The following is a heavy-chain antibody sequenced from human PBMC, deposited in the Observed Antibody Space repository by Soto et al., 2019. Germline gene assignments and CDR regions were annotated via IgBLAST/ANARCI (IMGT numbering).Heavy chain of an antibody. J-gene: IGHJ4*02. V-gene: IGHV1-18*03. CDR3: ARDWFGVDY. Sequence: QVQLVQSGAEVKKPGASVKVSCKASGYTFTSYGISWVRQAPGQGLEWMGGINAYTGNTNYAQKLQGRVTMTTDTSTSTAYLELRSRRSDDMAVYDWARDWFGVDYWGQGTLVTVSS. CDR1: GYTFTSYG. D-gene: IGHD3-16*01. CDR2: INAYTGNT.